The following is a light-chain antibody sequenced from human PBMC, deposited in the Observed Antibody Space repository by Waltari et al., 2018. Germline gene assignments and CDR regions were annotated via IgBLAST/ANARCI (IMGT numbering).Light chain of an antibody. V-gene: IGKV3-15*01. Sequence: TVMTPSPATLSVSPGDRATPSCRTSQTIGLSLAWYQQKPGQAPRLLIYHASTRATGIPARFSGSGSESEFTLTISSLQSEDVAVYYCQQYNRWPPGTFGQGTRVEI. CDR2: HAS. J-gene: IGKJ1*01. CDR3: QQYNRWPPGT. CDR1: QTIGLS.